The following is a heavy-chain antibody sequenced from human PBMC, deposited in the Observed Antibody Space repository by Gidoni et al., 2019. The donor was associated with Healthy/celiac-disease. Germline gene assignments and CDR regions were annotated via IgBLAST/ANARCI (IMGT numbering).Heavy chain of an antibody. CDR1: GFTFRSYA. J-gene: IGHJ4*02. V-gene: IGHV3-30*18. CDR2: ISDDGSNK. Sequence: QAQLVESGGGVVQPGRSLRLSCAASGFTFRSYAMHWVRQAPGKGLEWVAVISDDGSNKDYADSVKGRFTSSRDNSKNTLYLQMNSLRAEDTAVYYCAKDAEDIVVVVAATSGTFDYWGQGTLVTVSS. CDR3: AKDAEDIVVVVAATSGTFDY. D-gene: IGHD2-15*01.